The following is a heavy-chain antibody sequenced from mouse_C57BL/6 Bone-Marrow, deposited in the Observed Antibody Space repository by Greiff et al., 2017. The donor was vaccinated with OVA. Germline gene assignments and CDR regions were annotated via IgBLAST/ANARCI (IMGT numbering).Heavy chain of an antibody. D-gene: IGHD2-2*01. CDR3: AEGGGYTAY. CDR1: GYTFTSYG. V-gene: IGHV1-81*01. J-gene: IGHJ3*01. CDR2: IYPRSGNT. Sequence: VQRVESGAELARPGASVKLSCKASGYTFTSYGISWVKQRTGQGLEWIGEIYPRSGNTYYNEKFKGKATLTADKSSSTAYMELRSLTSEDSAVYFCAEGGGYTAYWGQGTLVTVSA.